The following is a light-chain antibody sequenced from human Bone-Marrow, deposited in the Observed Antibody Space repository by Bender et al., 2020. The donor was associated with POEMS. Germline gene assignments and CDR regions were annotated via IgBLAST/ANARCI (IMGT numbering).Light chain of an antibody. CDR1: SSDVGGYNY. V-gene: IGLV2-11*01. CDR2: DVT. J-gene: IGLJ1*01. Sequence: QSALTQPRSVSGSPGQSVTISCAGTSSDVGGYNYVSWYQQYPGEPPKLIIHDVTNRPSGVPDRFSGSKSGNTASLTISGLHPADEAEYYCCSYAGSSTYVFASGTRVPVL. CDR3: CSYAGSSTYV.